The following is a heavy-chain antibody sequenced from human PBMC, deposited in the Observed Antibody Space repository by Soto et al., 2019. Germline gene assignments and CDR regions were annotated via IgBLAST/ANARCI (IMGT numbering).Heavy chain of an antibody. Sequence: QVQLVQSGGEVKKPGASVTVSCKASSYSFTSYGISWVRQAPGQGLEWMGWISAYDGNTNYAQKLPGRVTMTADTSRSTAYMKLRSLKPDDPAVYYCAREASLVYYSMDVWGHGTTVTVSS. CDR1: SYSFTSYG. CDR3: AREASLVYYSMDV. CDR2: ISAYDGNT. J-gene: IGHJ6*02. D-gene: IGHD3-16*01. V-gene: IGHV1-18*01.